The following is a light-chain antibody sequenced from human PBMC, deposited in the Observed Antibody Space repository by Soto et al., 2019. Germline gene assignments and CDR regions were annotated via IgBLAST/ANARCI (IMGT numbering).Light chain of an antibody. Sequence: QSALTQPPSASGSPGQSVTISCTGTSSDVGAYDYVSWYQQHPGKAPKLMIYDVVKRPSGVPDRFSGSKSGSTASLTVSGLQTEDEADYYCCSYAGGNSLVFGGGTKVTVL. CDR1: SSDVGAYDY. CDR2: DVV. CDR3: CSYAGGNSLV. V-gene: IGLV2-8*01. J-gene: IGLJ2*01.